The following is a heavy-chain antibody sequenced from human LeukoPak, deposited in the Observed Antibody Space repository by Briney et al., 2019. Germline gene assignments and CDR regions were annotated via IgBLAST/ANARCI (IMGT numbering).Heavy chain of an antibody. D-gene: IGHD5-24*01. Sequence: GGSLRLSCAASGFTFSSYWMSWVRQAPGKGLEWVANIKQDGSEKNYVDSVKGRFTISRDNAKNSLYLQMNSLRGEDTAVYYCARGGSRVTTINILDYWGQGTLVTVSS. J-gene: IGHJ4*02. CDR1: GFTFSSYW. CDR2: IKQDGSEK. CDR3: ARGGSRVTTINILDY. V-gene: IGHV3-7*01.